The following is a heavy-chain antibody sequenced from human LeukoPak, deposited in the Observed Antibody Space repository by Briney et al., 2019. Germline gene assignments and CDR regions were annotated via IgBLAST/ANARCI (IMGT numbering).Heavy chain of an antibody. J-gene: IGHJ4*02. Sequence: GESLTISCMGSGYSFSDYWIAWVRQMPGKGLEWMWIIYPGDSDTRYSPSFQGQVTISADKSISTAYLQWSSLKASDTAMYYCARGYYYFDYWGQGTLVTVSS. CDR1: GYSFSDYW. D-gene: IGHD5-18*01. CDR3: ARGYYYFDY. CDR2: IYPGDSDT. V-gene: IGHV5-51*01.